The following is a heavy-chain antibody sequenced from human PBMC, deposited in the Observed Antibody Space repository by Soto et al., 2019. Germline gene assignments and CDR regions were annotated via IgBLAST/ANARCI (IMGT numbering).Heavy chain of an antibody. V-gene: IGHV3-23*01. J-gene: IGHJ4*02. Sequence: EVQLLESGGDLIQPGGSLRLSCAASGFTFSSYAMSWVRQAPGKGLGWVSAISSSGGSTFYADSVKGRFTISRDNSRNTLYLQMNSLRAEDTAIYYRAKSQPMTQPRPYFDYWGQGTLVTVSS. CDR2: ISSSGGST. CDR3: AKSQPMTQPRPYFDY. CDR1: GFTFSSYA. D-gene: IGHD3-22*01.